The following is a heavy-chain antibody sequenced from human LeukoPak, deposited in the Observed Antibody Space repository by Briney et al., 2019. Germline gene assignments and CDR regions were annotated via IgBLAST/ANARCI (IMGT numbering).Heavy chain of an antibody. D-gene: IGHD4-17*01. V-gene: IGHV4-34*01. Sequence: SETLSLTCAVSSGSLSGYSWGWIRPPPGKGLEWVGEVSHSGITNYNASLKGRVTISLKKSEIQFSLMLSSVTAADTAVYYCTRQSGTVTPIDYWSQGTLVTVSS. CDR1: SGSLSGYS. CDR3: TRQSGTVTPIDY. J-gene: IGHJ4*02. CDR2: VSHSGIT.